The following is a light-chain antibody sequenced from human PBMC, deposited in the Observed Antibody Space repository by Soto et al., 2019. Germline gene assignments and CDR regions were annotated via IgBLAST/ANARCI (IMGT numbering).Light chain of an antibody. Sequence: EIVLTQSPGTLSLSPGEGATLSCRASQTISSNSLAWFQQKPGQAPRLLIYGASNGATGIPDRFSGGGSGTNFTLTIRRLEPEDFAVYYCHQYGSTPPLTFGQGTQVEIK. CDR1: QTISSNS. CDR2: GAS. CDR3: HQYGSTPPLT. V-gene: IGKV3-20*01. J-gene: IGKJ1*01.